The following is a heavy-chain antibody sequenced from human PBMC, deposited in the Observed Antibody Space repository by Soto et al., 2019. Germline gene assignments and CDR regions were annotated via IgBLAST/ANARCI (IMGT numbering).Heavy chain of an antibody. Sequence: SVKVSCKASGGTFSSYAISWVRQAPGQGLEWMGGIIPIFGTANYAQKFQGRVMITADESTSTAYMELSSLRSEDTAVYYCASSPPYCSSTSCYKGYYFDYWGQGTLVTVSS. CDR2: IIPIFGTA. CDR3: ASSPPYCSSTSCYKGYYFDY. D-gene: IGHD2-2*02. J-gene: IGHJ4*02. V-gene: IGHV1-69*13. CDR1: GGTFSSYA.